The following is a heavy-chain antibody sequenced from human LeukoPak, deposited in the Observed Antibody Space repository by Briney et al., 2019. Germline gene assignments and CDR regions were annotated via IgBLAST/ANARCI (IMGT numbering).Heavy chain of an antibody. CDR2: ILYDGSNK. CDR1: GFTFSSYA. D-gene: IGHD6-19*01. V-gene: IGHV3-30*03. Sequence: GGSLRLSCAASGFTFSSYAMHWVRQAPGKGLEWVAVILYDGSNKKYADSVEGRFTISRDNSENTLYLQMNSLRAEDTAVYYCARTSGWYGKFGYWGQGTLVTVSS. CDR3: ARTSGWYGKFGY. J-gene: IGHJ4*02.